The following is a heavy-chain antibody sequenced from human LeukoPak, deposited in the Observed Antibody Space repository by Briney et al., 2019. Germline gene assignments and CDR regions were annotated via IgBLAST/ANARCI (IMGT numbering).Heavy chain of an antibody. V-gene: IGHV3-7*03. CDR3: AKDNRRMASSSWYFDY. Sequence: GGSLRPSCAASGFTFSSYWMSWVRQAPGKGLEWVANIKQDGSEKYYVDSVKGRFTISRDNAKNSLYLQMNSLRAEDMALYYCAKDNRRMASSSWYFDYWGQGTLVTVSS. J-gene: IGHJ4*02. CDR1: GFTFSSYW. CDR2: IKQDGSEK. D-gene: IGHD6-13*01.